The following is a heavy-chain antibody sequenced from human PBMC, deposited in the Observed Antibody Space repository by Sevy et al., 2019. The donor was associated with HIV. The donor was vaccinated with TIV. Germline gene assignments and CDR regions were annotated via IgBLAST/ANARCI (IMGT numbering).Heavy chain of an antibody. CDR2: ISSSSSTI. Sequence: GGSLRLSCAASGFTFSSSSMNWVRQAPGKGLEWVSYISSSSSTIYYAGSVKGRLTISRDNAKNSLYLQMNSLRDEDTAVYYCASWFDPWRQGTLVTVSS. CDR3: ASWFDP. CDR1: GFTFSSSS. J-gene: IGHJ5*02. V-gene: IGHV3-48*02.